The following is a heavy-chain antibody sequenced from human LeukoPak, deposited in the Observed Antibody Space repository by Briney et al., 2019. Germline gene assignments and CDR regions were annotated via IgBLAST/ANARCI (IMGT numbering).Heavy chain of an antibody. D-gene: IGHD5-24*01. CDR1: GYTLTELS. Sequence: ASVKVSCKVSGYTLTELSMHWVRQAPGKGLEWMGGFDPEDGETIYAQKFQGRVTMTEDKSTDTAYMELSSLRSEDTAVYYCATQIGGLQLRPYYYYYGMDVWGQGTTVTVSS. J-gene: IGHJ6*02. V-gene: IGHV1-24*01. CDR3: ATQIGGLQLRPYYYYYGMDV. CDR2: FDPEDGET.